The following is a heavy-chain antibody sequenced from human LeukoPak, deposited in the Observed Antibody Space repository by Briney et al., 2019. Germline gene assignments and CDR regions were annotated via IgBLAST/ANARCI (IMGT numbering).Heavy chain of an antibody. D-gene: IGHD6-19*01. CDR1: GFLITNNNY. J-gene: IGHJ1*01. Sequence: SETLSLTCTVSGFLITNNNYWGWIRQSPGKGLEWMGSIHHSGNRFETGSTHYNPSFRGRVSVSADPSKNQFSLTLRSVTAADTGVYFRARNASSGFFNDWSQGTLVTVSS. V-gene: IGHV4-38-2*02. CDR3: ARNASSGFFND. CDR2: IHHSGNRFETGST.